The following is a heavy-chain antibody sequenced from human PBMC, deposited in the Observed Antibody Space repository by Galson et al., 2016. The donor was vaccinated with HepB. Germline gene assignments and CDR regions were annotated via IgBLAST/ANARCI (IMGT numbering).Heavy chain of an antibody. CDR1: GDTFTSYD. V-gene: IGHV1-8*01. Sequence: SVKVSCKASGDTFTSYDINWVRQATGQGLEWMGWVNPNSGNIGYAQKFQARFTMNTNTSINTAYMALSSLTSDDTAVYYCARGGGMDVWGQGTTVTVSS. J-gene: IGHJ6*02. CDR2: VNPNSGNI. CDR3: ARGGGMDV.